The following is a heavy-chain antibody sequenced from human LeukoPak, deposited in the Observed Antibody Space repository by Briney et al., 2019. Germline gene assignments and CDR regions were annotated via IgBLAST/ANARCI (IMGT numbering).Heavy chain of an antibody. CDR3: AKDPAPVRVVVTAIPTDC. Sequence: QSGGSLRLSCAASGFTFSSYGMHWVRQAPGKGLEWVAVISYDGSYKYYADSVKGRFTISRDNSKNTMYLQMNSLRAEDTAVYYCAKDPAPVRVVVTAIPTDCWGQGTLVTVSS. V-gene: IGHV3-30*18. J-gene: IGHJ4*02. CDR1: GFTFSSYG. CDR2: ISYDGSYK. D-gene: IGHD2-21*02.